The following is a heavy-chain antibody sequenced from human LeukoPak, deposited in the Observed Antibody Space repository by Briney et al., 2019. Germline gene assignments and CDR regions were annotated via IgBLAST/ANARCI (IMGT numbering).Heavy chain of an antibody. D-gene: IGHD3-10*01. V-gene: IGHV4-30-4*01. CDR1: GGSISSGDYY. CDR3: ARASRIYGSGSYLDY. J-gene: IGHJ4*02. CDR2: IYYSGST. Sequence: SETLSLTCTVSGGSISSGDYYWSWIRQPPGKGLEWIGYIYYSGSTYYNPSLKSRVTISVDTSKNQFSLKLSSVTAADTAVYYCARASRIYGSGSYLDYWGQGTLVTVSS.